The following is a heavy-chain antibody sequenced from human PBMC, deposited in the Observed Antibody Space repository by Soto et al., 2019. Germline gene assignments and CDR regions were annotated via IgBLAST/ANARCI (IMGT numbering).Heavy chain of an antibody. CDR2: INHSGST. D-gene: IGHD2-15*01. Sequence: SETLSLTCAVYGGSFRGYYWSSIRQPPGKGLEWIGEINHSGSTNYNPSLKSRVTISVDTSKNQFSLKLSSVTAADTAVYYCARVVIAATRFYYYYMDVWGKGTTVTVSS. CDR1: GGSFRGYY. CDR3: ARVVIAATRFYYYYMDV. V-gene: IGHV4-34*01. J-gene: IGHJ6*03.